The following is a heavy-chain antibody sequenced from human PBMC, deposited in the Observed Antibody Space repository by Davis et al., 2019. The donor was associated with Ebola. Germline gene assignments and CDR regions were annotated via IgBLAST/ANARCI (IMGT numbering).Heavy chain of an antibody. J-gene: IGHJ6*03. V-gene: IGHV3-21*01. CDR1: GFTFSSYS. D-gene: IGHD3-3*01. Sequence: PGGSLRLSCAASGFTFSSYSMNWVRQAPGKGLEWVSSISSSSSYIYYADSVKGRFTISRDNAKNSLYLQMNSLRAEDTAVYYCARPVQYYDFWSGSTYYYYMDVWGKGTTVTVSS. CDR3: ARPVQYYDFWSGSTYYYYMDV. CDR2: ISSSSSYI.